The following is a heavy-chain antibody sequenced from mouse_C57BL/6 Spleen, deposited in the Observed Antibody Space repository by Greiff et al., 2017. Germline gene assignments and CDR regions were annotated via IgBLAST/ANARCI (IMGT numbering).Heavy chain of an antibody. Sequence: VQLKESVAELVRPGASVKLSCTASGFNIKNTYMHWVKQRPEQGLEWIGRIDPANGNTKYAPKFQGKATLTAYTSSNTAYLQLCSLTSGDTPIYCCASASTTVVATNYYAMDSWGQGTSVTV. V-gene: IGHV14-3*01. D-gene: IGHD1-1*01. CDR1: GFNIKNTY. J-gene: IGHJ4*01. CDR2: IDPANGNT. CDR3: ASASTTVVATNYYAMDS.